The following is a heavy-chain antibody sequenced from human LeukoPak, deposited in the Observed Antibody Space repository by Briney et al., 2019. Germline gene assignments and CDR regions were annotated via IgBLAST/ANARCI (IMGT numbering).Heavy chain of an antibody. CDR1: GYTLTELS. J-gene: IGHJ6*03. CDR3: ARGPDIVVVPAAPSEDYYYYMDV. CDR2: IIPIFGTA. D-gene: IGHD2-2*01. V-gene: IGHV1-69*05. Sequence: SVKVSCKVSGYTLTELSMHWVRQAPGKGLEWMGGIIPIFGTANYAQKFQGRVTITTDESTSTAYMELSSLRSEDTAVYYCARGPDIVVVPAAPSEDYYYYMDVWGKGTTVTVSS.